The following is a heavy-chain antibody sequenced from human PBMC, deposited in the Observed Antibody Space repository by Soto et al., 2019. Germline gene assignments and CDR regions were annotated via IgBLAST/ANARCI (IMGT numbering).Heavy chain of an antibody. CDR2: TSGSGTNI. D-gene: IGHD3-3*01. J-gene: IGHJ4*02. CDR1: GFTFSSYA. CDR3: SKDGFGGASDY. Sequence: EVQLLESGGGFAQPGGSLRLSCAASGFTFSSYAMHWVRQAPGRGLEWVSTTSGSGTNIYYADSVQGRFTISRDNSQNTLCLQMTSLRVDDAATYYCSKDGFGGASDYWGQGTHVTVYS. V-gene: IGHV3-23*01.